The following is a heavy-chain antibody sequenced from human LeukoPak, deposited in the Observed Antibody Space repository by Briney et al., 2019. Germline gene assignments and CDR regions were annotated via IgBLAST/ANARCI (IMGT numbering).Heavy chain of an antibody. CDR2: ISYDGSNK. CDR3: ARDHYDSSGYPFDY. D-gene: IGHD3-22*01. J-gene: IGHJ4*02. CDR1: GFTFSSYA. V-gene: IGHV3-30*04. Sequence: PGGSLRLSCAASGFTFSSYAMHWVRQAPGKGLEWVAVISYDGSNKYYADSVKGRFTISRDNSKTTLYLQMNSLRAEDTAVYYCARDHYDSSGYPFDYWGQGTLVTVSS.